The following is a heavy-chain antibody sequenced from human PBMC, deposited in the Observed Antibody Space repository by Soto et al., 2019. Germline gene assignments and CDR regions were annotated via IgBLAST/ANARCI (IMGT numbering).Heavy chain of an antibody. CDR1: GASIFSLY. CDR2: IYYSGNT. J-gene: IGHJ4*02. D-gene: IGHD2-15*01. Sequence: NPSETLSLTCTVSGASIFSLYWTWIRQPPGKGLEWIGNIYYSGNTNYNPSLKSRVTISVDTSRNQFSLSLRSVSAADTAVYFCARLSPGKLLDFWGQGTLVTVSS. CDR3: ARLSPGKLLDF. V-gene: IGHV4-59*12.